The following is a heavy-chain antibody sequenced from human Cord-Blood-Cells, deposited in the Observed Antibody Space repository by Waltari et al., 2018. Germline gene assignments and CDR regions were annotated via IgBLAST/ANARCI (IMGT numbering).Heavy chain of an antibody. D-gene: IGHD7-27*01. V-gene: IGHV1-2*02. CDR1: GYTFTGYY. J-gene: IGHJ3*02. CDR2: NNPNSGGT. Sequence: QVQLVQSGAEVKKPGASVKVSCKASGYTFTGYYMHWVRQAPGQGLEWMVRNNPNSGGTNSTKKCKGRVTRTRDTSISTAYMELRRLRSDDTAVYYCARDSLTVNDAFDIWGQGTMVTVSS. CDR3: ARDSLTVNDAFDI.